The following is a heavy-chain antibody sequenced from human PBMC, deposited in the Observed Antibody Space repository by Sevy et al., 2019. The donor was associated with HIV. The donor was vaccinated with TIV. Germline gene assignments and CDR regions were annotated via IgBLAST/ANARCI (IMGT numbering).Heavy chain of an antibody. CDR1: GFTFSSYG. D-gene: IGHD2-8*01. V-gene: IGHV3-30*18. Sequence: GGSLRLSCAASGFTFSSYGMHWVRQAPGKGLEWVAVISYDGSNKYNADSVKGRFTISRNNSKNTLYLQMNSLRAEDTAVYYCAKDRDCTNGVCYKDAFDIWGQGTMVTVSS. CDR2: ISYDGSNK. CDR3: AKDRDCTNGVCYKDAFDI. J-gene: IGHJ3*02.